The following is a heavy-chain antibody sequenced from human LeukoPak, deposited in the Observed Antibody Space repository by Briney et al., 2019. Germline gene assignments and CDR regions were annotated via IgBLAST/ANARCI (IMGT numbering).Heavy chain of an antibody. CDR3: AKCDYGDHLFDY. D-gene: IGHD4-17*01. Sequence: PGGSLRLSCAASVFTFISYGMQWVRQAPGKGLEWVAFTRYDGSNKYYADSVKGRFTISRDNSKNTLYPQMNSLRAEDTAVYYCAKCDYGDHLFDYWGQGTLVTVSS. CDR2: TRYDGSNK. J-gene: IGHJ4*02. V-gene: IGHV3-30*02. CDR1: VFTFISYG.